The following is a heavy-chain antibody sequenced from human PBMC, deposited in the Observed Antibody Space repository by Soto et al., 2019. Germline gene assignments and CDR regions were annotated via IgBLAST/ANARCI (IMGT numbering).Heavy chain of an antibody. CDR2: VNPDSGDT. D-gene: IGHD2-15*01. CDR1: GYAFTSFD. CDR3: VRAPGGVATPVDDY. J-gene: IGHJ4*02. V-gene: IGHV1-8*01. Sequence: QVQLVQSGAEVKEPGASVKVSCEAAGYAFTSFDINWVRQAAGQGFEWMGWVNPDSGDTAFAQRFQDRITMTRTTSTNIVYMELSRLTSDDTAVYYCVRAPGGVATPVDDYWGQGTLVTVSS.